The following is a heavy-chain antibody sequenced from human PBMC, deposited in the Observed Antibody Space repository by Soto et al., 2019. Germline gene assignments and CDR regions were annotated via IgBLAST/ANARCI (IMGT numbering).Heavy chain of an antibody. CDR2: IKSKTDGGTS. Sequence: EVQLVESGGGLVKPGGSLRLSCAASGFTFSNVWMNWVRQAPGKGLEWVGRIKSKTDGGTSDYAAPVKVSFTISRDDEKNTLNLQMKRMRPGAAAVYLCTPLEVKCSSGWYEFAAWGQGTLVTVSS. V-gene: IGHV3-15*07. D-gene: IGHD6-19*01. CDR3: TPLEVKCSSGWYEFAA. CDR1: GFTFSNVW. J-gene: IGHJ5*02.